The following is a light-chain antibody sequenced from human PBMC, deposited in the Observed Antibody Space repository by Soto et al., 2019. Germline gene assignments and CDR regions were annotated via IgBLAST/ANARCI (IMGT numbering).Light chain of an antibody. J-gene: IGLJ3*02. CDR3: SSYTSSNTWV. CDR1: SSDVGGYNY. CDR2: EVS. Sequence: QSALTQPASVSGSPGQSITISCTGTSSDVGGYNYVSWYQQHPRKAPKVMIYEVSNRPSGVSNRFSGSKSGNTASLTISGLQAEDEADYYCSSYTSSNTWVFGGGTKLTVL. V-gene: IGLV2-14*03.